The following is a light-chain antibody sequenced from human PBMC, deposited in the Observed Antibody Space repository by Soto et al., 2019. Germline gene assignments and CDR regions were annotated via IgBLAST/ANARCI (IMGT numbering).Light chain of an antibody. Sequence: IVMTQSAVTLSVSPGERATLFCRASQCVTNSYLAWYQQKPGQAPRLLIYGASTRATGIPARFSGTGSGTEFTLTISSLKPEDFATDDCQQYNSYSSFGQGTKVDI. CDR1: QCVTNSY. CDR2: GAS. J-gene: IGKJ1*01. CDR3: QQYNSYSS. V-gene: IGKV3-15*01.